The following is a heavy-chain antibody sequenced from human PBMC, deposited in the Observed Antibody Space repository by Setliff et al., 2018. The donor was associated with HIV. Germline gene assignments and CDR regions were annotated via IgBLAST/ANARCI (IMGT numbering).Heavy chain of an antibody. CDR2: MSDYNDNT. J-gene: IGHJ5*02. Sequence: ASVKVSCKASGYTFTNYGISWVRQAPGQELEWVGWMSDYNDNTESAQKFQGRVTMTKDTSTSTAYMELRSLRYDDTAVYYCARRADWFDLWGQGTLVTVSS. V-gene: IGHV1-18*01. CDR1: GYTFTNYG. CDR3: ARRADWFDL.